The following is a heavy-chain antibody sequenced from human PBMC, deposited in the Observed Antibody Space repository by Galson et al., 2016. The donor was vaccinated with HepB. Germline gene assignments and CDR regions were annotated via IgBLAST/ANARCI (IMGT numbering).Heavy chain of an antibody. Sequence: SLRLSCAASRFTFTDYYMSWIRQAPGKGLEWVSYISSTCSTIYYADSVKGRFTISRDNARNSLFLQINSLRAEDTAVYYCARVVAYSSSWYGGYYSYVLDVWGQGTTVTVSS. CDR1: RFTFTDYY. D-gene: IGHD6-13*01. J-gene: IGHJ6*02. CDR2: ISSTCSTI. V-gene: IGHV3-11*01. CDR3: ARVVAYSSSWYGGYYSYVLDV.